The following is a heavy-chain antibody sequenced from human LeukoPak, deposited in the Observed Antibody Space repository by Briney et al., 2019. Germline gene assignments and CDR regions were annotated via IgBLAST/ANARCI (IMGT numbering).Heavy chain of an antibody. CDR2: IKSDGSTT. V-gene: IGHV3-74*01. Sequence: GGSLRLSCAASGFTFSSYWMHWVRHAPGKGLVWVSRIKSDGSTTTYADSVKGRFTISRDNAKNTLYLQMNSLRAEDTDVYYCARVVDTHFDYWGQGTLVTVSS. CDR3: ARVVDTHFDY. J-gene: IGHJ4*02. CDR1: GFTFSSYW. D-gene: IGHD5-18*01.